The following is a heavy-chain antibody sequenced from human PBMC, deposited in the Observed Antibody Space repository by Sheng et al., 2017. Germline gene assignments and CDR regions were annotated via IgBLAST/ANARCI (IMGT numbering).Heavy chain of an antibody. D-gene: IGHD1-26*01. V-gene: IGHV4-61*09. CDR1: GGSISSGSYY. CDR2: IYTSGST. Sequence: QVQLQESGPGLVKPSQTLSLTCTVSGGSISSGSYYWSWIRQPAGKGLEWIGHIYTSGSTNYNPSLKSRVTISVDTSKNQFSLKLSSVTAADTAVYYCARVGVGATVWYFDLWGRGTLVTVSS. CDR3: ARVGVGATVWYFDL. J-gene: IGHJ2*01.